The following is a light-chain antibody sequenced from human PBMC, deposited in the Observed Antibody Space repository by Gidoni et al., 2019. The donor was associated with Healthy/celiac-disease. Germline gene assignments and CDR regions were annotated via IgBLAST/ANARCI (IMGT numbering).Light chain of an antibody. Sequence: DMQMTQYPSTLSASVGARVTITCRASQSLSSWLAWYPQKPGKAPKLLIYKASSLESGVPSSFSGSVSGTEFTLTISSLQPDDFATYYCQQYNSYSWTFGQGTKVEIK. CDR2: KAS. CDR1: QSLSSW. V-gene: IGKV1-5*03. J-gene: IGKJ1*01. CDR3: QQYNSYSWT.